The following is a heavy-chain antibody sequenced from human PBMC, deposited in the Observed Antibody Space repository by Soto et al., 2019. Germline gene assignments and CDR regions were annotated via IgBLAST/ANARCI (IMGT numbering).Heavy chain of an antibody. CDR2: TVPVFDTS. D-gene: IGHD3-10*01. CDR1: GGTFNGYG. Sequence: QVQLVQSGAVVKKPGSSVEVSCKASGGTFNGYGISWVRQAPGQGLEWMGGTVPVFDTSKYAPRFQGRVTITADKSTSTAYMELSSVRSEDTAIYFCARGVSNSGAYYTGRSAYDLWSQATLVIVSS. J-gene: IGHJ3*01. V-gene: IGHV1-69*06. CDR3: ARGVSNSGAYYTGRSAYDL.